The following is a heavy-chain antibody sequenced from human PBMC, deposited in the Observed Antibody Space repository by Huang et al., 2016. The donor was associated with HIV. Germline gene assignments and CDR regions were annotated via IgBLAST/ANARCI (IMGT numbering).Heavy chain of an antibody. CDR1: GYIFLRNV. CDR2: VSSYNGNT. Sequence: CGYIFLRNVIMWVRRAPGQGREWVGGVSSYNGNTKDAHTFQRRLTLSTDVSTSAAYMELKNLISDDTAVYYCARFRGPQVTLNWLDPWGQGTLVTVSS. V-gene: IGHV1-18*01. CDR3: ARFRGPQVTLNWLDP. D-gene: IGHD3-10*01. J-gene: IGHJ5*02.